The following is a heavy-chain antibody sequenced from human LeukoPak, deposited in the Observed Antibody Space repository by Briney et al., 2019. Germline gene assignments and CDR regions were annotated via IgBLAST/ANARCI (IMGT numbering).Heavy chain of an antibody. Sequence: GGSLRLSCAASGYTFSSYSMNWVRQAPGEGLEWVSYISSSSSTIYYADSVKGRFTISRDNAKNSLYLQMNSLRDEDTAVYYCARDEQWLVWRGRGTFDYWGQGTLVTVSS. V-gene: IGHV3-48*02. CDR3: ARDEQWLVWRGRGTFDY. CDR1: GYTFSSYS. CDR2: ISSSSSTI. J-gene: IGHJ4*02. D-gene: IGHD6-19*01.